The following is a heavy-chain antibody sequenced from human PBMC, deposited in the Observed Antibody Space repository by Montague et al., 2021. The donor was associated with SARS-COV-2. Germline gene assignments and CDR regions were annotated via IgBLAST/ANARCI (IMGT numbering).Heavy chain of an antibody. J-gene: IGHJ4*02. Sequence: SLRLSCAASGFTFSGSPMSWVRQAPGKGLEWVSVIHSGGRSSYYGKSVGGRFTVSRDNSKNTVYLQMNNLRAEDTAVYYCAKVGDLMAGYSLVNLDNWGQGTLVIASS. V-gene: IGHV3-23*03. D-gene: IGHD3-9*01. CDR2: IHSGGRSS. CDR1: GFTFSGSP. CDR3: AKVGDLMAGYSLVNLDN.